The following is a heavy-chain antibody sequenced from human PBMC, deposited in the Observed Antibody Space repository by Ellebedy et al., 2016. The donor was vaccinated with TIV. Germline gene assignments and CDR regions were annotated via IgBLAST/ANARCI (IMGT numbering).Heavy chain of an antibody. D-gene: IGHD3-16*01. Sequence: PGGSLRLSCAASGFTFRTNAMDWVRQAPGKGLEWISYINHDSKSIQYADSVKGRFTISRDNTKNSRLLQMNRRRAEDTAVYYCAKDFSRTYTIDYWGQGTLVSVSS. V-gene: IGHV3-21*05. J-gene: IGHJ4*02. CDR3: AKDFSRTYTIDY. CDR1: GFTFRTNA. CDR2: INHDSKSI.